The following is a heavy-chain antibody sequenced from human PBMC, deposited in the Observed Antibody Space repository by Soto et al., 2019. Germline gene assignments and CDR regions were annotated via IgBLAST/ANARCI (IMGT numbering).Heavy chain of an antibody. J-gene: IGHJ4*02. CDR3: AKKSGVGATWYFDY. CDR2: LPEIGTNT. CDR1: GFTFSNYG. V-gene: IGHV3-23*01. Sequence: GSLRLSCAASGFTFSNYGMSWVRQAPGKGLEWVSALPEIGTNTYYADSVKGRFTISRDNSKNTLFLQINNLRAGDTAVYYCAKKSGVGATWYFDYWGQGTLVTVSS. D-gene: IGHD1-26*01.